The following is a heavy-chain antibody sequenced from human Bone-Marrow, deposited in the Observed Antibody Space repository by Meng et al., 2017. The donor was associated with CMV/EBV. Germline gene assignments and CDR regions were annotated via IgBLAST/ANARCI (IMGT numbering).Heavy chain of an antibody. J-gene: IGHJ4*02. Sequence: GSISSRSQYWGWTRQPPGKGLEWIGSIFYRGTTYYNASLKSRVTISVDRSNFQFSLKLRSVTAADTAVYYCASPGPYCSPTTCYFDQWGQGTLVTVSS. CDR2: IFYRGTT. D-gene: IGHD2-2*01. CDR3: ASPGPYCSPTTCYFDQ. CDR1: GSISSRSQY. V-gene: IGHV4-39*01.